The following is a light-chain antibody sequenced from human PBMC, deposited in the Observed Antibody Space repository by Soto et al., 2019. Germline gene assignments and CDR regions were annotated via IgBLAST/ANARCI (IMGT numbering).Light chain of an antibody. CDR3: QQTYSTPGT. V-gene: IGKV1-39*01. CDR1: QTIKTY. CDR2: AAS. Sequence: DIQMTQSPSPLSASVGDSVTITCRASQTIKTYLNWYRHKPGEAPKLLIYAASRLQTGVPSRFSGSCSGTFFTLSISSLHPEDFANYYCQQTYSTPGTFGQGTKVEV. J-gene: IGKJ1*01.